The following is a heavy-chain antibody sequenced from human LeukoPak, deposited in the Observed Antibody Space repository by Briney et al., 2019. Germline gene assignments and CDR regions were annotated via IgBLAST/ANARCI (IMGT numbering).Heavy chain of an antibody. CDR3: ARIHSSGWTNYYYYYMDA. J-gene: IGHJ6*03. V-gene: IGHV1-18*01. CDR1: GYTFTSYG. D-gene: IGHD6-19*01. Sequence: ASVKVSCKASGYTFTSYGISWVRQAPGQGLEWMGWISAYNGNTNYAQKLQGRVTMTTDTSTSTAYMELRSLRSDDTAVYYCARIHSSGWTNYYYYYMDAWGKGTTVTVSS. CDR2: ISAYNGNT.